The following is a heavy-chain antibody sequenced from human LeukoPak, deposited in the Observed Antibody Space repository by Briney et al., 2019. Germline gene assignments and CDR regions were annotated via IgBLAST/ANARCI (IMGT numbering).Heavy chain of an antibody. Sequence: PSQTLSLTCTVSGGSISSGSYYWSWIRQPAGKGLGWIGRIYTSGSTNYNPSLKSRVTMSVDTSKNQFSLKLSSVTAADTAVYYCARHAESGYDRFDHWGQGTLVTVSS. CDR3: ARHAESGYDRFDH. D-gene: IGHD5-12*01. CDR2: IYTSGST. J-gene: IGHJ4*02. V-gene: IGHV4-61*02. CDR1: GGSISSGSYY.